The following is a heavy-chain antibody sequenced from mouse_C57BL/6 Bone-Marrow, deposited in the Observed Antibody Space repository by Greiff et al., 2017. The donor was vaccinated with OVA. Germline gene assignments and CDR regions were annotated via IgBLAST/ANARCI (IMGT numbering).Heavy chain of an antibody. J-gene: IGHJ3*01. Sequence: QVQLQQSGAELARPGASVKLSCKASGYTFTSYGISWVKQRTGQGLEWIGEIYPRSGNTYYNEKFKGKATLTADKSSSTAYMELRSLTSEDSAVYFCARPNYGSSYDRFAYWGQGTLVTVSA. CDR2: IYPRSGNT. D-gene: IGHD1-1*01. V-gene: IGHV1-81*01. CDR1: GYTFTSYG. CDR3: ARPNYGSSYDRFAY.